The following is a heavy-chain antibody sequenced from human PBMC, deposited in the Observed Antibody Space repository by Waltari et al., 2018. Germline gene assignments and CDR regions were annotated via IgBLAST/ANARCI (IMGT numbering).Heavy chain of an antibody. V-gene: IGHV4-34*01. D-gene: IGHD1-26*01. Sequence: QVQLQQWGAGLLKPSETLSLTYAVYGGSFSGYYWSWIRQPPGKGLEWIGEINHSGSTNYNASLKSRVIISLDTSKNQFSLNLNFVTVADTAVYYCARVAEGVSGGWFDPWGQGNLVTVSS. CDR3: ARVAEGVSGGWFDP. J-gene: IGHJ5*02. CDR1: GGSFSGYY. CDR2: INHSGST.